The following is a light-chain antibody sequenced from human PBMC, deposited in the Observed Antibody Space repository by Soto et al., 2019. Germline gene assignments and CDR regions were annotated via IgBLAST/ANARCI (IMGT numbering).Light chain of an antibody. CDR3: QHPGPTGT. V-gene: IGKV3-20*01. CDR1: QSVDSSF. CDR2: GAT. Sequence: EIVLMQSPGTLSLAPGEGATLSCRASQSVDSSFLAWYQHKPGQAPRLLFYGATWRATGIPERFTASGSGTHFTLSITGLEPEAFAVYSCQHPGPTGTFGPGAKVAIK. J-gene: IGKJ1*01.